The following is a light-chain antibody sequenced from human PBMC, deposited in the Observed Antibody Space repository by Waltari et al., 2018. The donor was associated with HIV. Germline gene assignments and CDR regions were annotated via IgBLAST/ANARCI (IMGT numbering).Light chain of an antibody. CDR1: SSNIGADSD. CDR3: QSYDSSLSGYV. J-gene: IGLJ1*01. Sequence: QSVLTQTPSVSGAPGQRVTISCTGRSSNIGADSDVHWYQQLPGIAPKLLIHGNNNRPSGVPDRFSGSKSGTSASLAITGLQAEDEAVYSCQSYDSSLSGYVFGTGTKVTVL. V-gene: IGLV1-40*01. CDR2: GNN.